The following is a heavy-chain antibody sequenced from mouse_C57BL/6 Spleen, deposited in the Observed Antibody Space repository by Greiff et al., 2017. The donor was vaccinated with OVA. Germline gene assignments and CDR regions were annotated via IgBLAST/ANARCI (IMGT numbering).Heavy chain of an antibody. CDR3: ARSPITTVVRYFDY. V-gene: IGHV5-17*01. J-gene: IGHJ2*01. D-gene: IGHD1-1*01. CDR1: GFTFSDYG. Sequence: EVKLVESGGGLVKPGGSLKLSYAASGFTFSDYGMHWVRQAPEKGLEWVAYISSGSSTIYYADTVKGRFTISRDNAKNTLFLQMTSLRSEDTAMYYCARSPITTVVRYFDYWGQGTTLTVSS. CDR2: ISSGSSTI.